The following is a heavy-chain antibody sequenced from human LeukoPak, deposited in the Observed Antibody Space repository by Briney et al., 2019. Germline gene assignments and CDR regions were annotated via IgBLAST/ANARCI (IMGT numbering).Heavy chain of an antibody. CDR2: INHSGST. D-gene: IGHD3-10*01. J-gene: IGHJ4*02. CDR3: ASTMYYYGSRYFDY. V-gene: IGHV4-34*01. CDR1: GGSFSGYY. Sequence: PSETLSLTCAVYGGSFSGYYWSWIRQPPGKGLEWIGEINHSGSTNYNPSLKSRVTISVDTSKNQFSLKLSSVTAADTAVYYCASTMYYYGSRYFDYWGQGTLVTVSS.